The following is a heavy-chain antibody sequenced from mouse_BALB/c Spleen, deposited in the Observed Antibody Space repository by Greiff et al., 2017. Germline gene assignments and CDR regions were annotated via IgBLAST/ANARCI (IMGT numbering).Heavy chain of an antibody. CDR1: GFAFSSYD. V-gene: IGHV5-12-1*01. J-gene: IGHJ1*01. CDR2: ISSGGGST. CDR3: ARHPYYYGSSYWYFDV. Sequence: DVMLVESGGGLVKPGGSLKLSCAASGFAFSSYDMSWVRQTPEKRLEWVAYISSGGGSTYYPDTVKGRFTISRDNAKNTLYLQMSSLKSEDTAMYYCARHPYYYGSSYWYFDVWGAGTTVTVSS. D-gene: IGHD1-1*01.